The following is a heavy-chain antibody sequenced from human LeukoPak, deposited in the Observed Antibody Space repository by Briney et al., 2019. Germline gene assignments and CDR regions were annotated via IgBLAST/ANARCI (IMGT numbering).Heavy chain of an antibody. V-gene: IGHV3-23*01. CDR2: ISGSGSST. CDR1: GFTFSSYA. J-gene: IGHJ3*02. D-gene: IGHD6-19*01. CDR3: AKDRVVAPPDTYSSGWYRYEGAFDI. Sequence: PGGSLRLSCAASGFTFSSYAMSWVRQAPGKGLEWVSAISGSGSSTYYADSVKGRFTISRDNSKNTLYLQMNSLRAEDTAVYYCAKDRVVAPPDTYSSGWYRYEGAFDIWGQGTMVTVSS.